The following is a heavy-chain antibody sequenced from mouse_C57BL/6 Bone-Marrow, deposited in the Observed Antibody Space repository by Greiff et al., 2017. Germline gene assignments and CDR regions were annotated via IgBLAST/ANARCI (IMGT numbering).Heavy chain of an antibody. CDR1: GYTFPSYW. CDR2: IDPSDSYP. Sequence: QVQLQQPGAELVRPGTSVKLSCKASGYTFPSYWMHWVKQRPGQGLECIGVIDPSDSYPNYNQKFKGKATLTVDTSSSTAYMQLSSLTSEDSAVYYCARRVYFDVWGTGTTVTVSS. CDR3: ARRVYFDV. J-gene: IGHJ1*03. V-gene: IGHV1-59*01.